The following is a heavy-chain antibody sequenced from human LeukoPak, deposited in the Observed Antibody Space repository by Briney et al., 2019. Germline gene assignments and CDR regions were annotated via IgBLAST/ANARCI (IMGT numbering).Heavy chain of an antibody. J-gene: IGHJ6*02. D-gene: IGHD3-10*01. CDR1: GGSFSGYY. CDR3: ARGLSLQYGSGNYYYYGMDV. V-gene: IGHV4-34*01. Sequence: SETLSLTCAVYGGSFSGYYWSWIRQPPGKGLEWIGEINHSGSTNYNPSLKGRVTISVDTSKNQFSLKLSSATAADTAVYYCARGLSLQYGSGNYYYYGMDVWGQGTTVTVSS. CDR2: INHSGST.